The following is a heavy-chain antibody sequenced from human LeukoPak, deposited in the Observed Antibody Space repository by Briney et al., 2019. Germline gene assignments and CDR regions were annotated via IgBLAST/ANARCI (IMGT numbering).Heavy chain of an antibody. V-gene: IGHV1-18*01. D-gene: IGHD1-14*01. CDR1: GYTFTSYG. J-gene: IGHJ3*02. Sequence: ASVKVSCKASGYTFTSYGISWVRQAPGQELEWMGWISAYNGNTNYAQKLQGRVTMTTDTSTSTAYMELRSLRSDDTAVYYCARARRPSTGFDAFDIWGQGTMVTVSS. CDR3: ARARRPSTGFDAFDI. CDR2: ISAYNGNT.